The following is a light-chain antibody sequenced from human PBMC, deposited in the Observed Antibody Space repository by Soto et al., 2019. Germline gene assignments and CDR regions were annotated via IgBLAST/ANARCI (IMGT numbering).Light chain of an antibody. V-gene: IGKV1-5*03. CDR3: QQYNSYEYT. Sequence: DIKMTQSPSTLSASVGDRVTITCRASESISSWLAWYQQKPGKAPKLLIYKASSLQSGVPSRFSGSGSGTEFTLTISSLQPDDFATYYCQQYNSYEYTFGPGTKLEIK. J-gene: IGKJ2*01. CDR1: ESISSW. CDR2: KAS.